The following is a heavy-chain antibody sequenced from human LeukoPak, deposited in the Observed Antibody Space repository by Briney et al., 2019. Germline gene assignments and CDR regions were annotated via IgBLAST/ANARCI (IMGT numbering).Heavy chain of an antibody. CDR2: IRFDGSNK. D-gene: IGHD1-7*01. J-gene: IGHJ6*03. CDR1: EFSFSSYG. Sequence: EAGGSLRLSCEASEFSFSSYGMHWVRQAPGKGLEWVAFIRFDGSNKHYADSVKGRFTISRDNAKTSLYLRMNSLRAEDTAVYYCAKRRGLELLYYYYMDVWGKGTTVTVSS. CDR3: AKRRGLELLYYYYMDV. V-gene: IGHV3-30*02.